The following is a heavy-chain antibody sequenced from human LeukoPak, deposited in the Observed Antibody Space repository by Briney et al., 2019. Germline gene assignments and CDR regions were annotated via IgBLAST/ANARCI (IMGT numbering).Heavy chain of an antibody. J-gene: IGHJ4*02. CDR2: ISAYNGNT. V-gene: IGHV1-18*04. Sequence: ASVKVSCKASGYTFTSYGISWVRQAPGQGLEWMGWISAYNGNTNYAQKLQGRVIMTTDTSTSTAYMELRSLRSDDTAVYYCARLVEWLRSKNYHYFDYWGQGTLVTVSS. CDR3: ARLVEWLRSKNYHYFDY. CDR1: GYTFTSYG. D-gene: IGHD5-12*01.